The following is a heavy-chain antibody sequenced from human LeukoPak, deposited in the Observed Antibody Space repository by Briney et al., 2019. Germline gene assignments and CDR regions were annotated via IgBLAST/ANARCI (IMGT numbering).Heavy chain of an antibody. Sequence: ASVKASCKVSGNRLTELSVQWVRPAPGKGHEWMGGFYVEAGDTKYAQNFQGRVTIPENTPTNTTYMEISSLESEATAVYYCATDPTYYFDGSGYYHVDYWGQGTLVTVSS. CDR1: GNRLTELS. CDR2: FYVEAGDT. J-gene: IGHJ4*02. D-gene: IGHD3-22*01. CDR3: ATDPTYYFDGSGYYHVDY. V-gene: IGHV1-24*01.